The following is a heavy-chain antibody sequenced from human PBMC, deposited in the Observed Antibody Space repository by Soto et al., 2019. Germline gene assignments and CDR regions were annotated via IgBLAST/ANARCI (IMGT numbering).Heavy chain of an antibody. Sequence: GESLKISCKGSGYSFTSYWIGWVRQMPGKGLEWMGIIYPGDSDTRYSPSFQGQVTISADKSISTAYLQWSSLKASDTAMYYCARSRWFGELLGAFDIWGQGTMVTVSS. CDR3: ARSRWFGELLGAFDI. V-gene: IGHV5-51*01. J-gene: IGHJ3*02. CDR1: GYSFTSYW. D-gene: IGHD3-10*01. CDR2: IYPGDSDT.